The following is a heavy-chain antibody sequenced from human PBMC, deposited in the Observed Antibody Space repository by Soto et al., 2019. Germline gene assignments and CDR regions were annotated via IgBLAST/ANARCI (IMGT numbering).Heavy chain of an antibody. CDR1: GFTFSSYA. CDR2: ISYDGSNK. V-gene: IGHV3-30-3*01. CDR3: ARGEVVLGYCSGGSCLYYYYGMDV. Sequence: VQLVESGGGVVQPGRSLRLSCAASGFTFSSYAMHWVRQAPGKGLEWVAVISYDGSNKYYADSVKGRFTISRDNSKNTLYLQMNSLRAEDTAVYYCARGEVVLGYCSGGSCLYYYYGMDVWGQGTTVTVSS. J-gene: IGHJ6*02. D-gene: IGHD2-15*01.